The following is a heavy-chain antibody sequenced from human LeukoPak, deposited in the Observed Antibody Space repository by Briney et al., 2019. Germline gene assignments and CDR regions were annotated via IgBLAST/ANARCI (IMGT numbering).Heavy chain of an antibody. V-gene: IGHV4-39*01. CDR1: GGSISSRSYY. CDR3: GRMISANFYFYYGMDV. CDR2: IPYSGNA. J-gene: IGHJ6*02. D-gene: IGHD4/OR15-4a*01. Sequence: SEPLSLTCTVSGGSISSRSYYWCCIPQPPGQELVRIGTIPYSGNAYYSPSLKSRVTISVDTSKNQFSLKLSSVTAADTAVYYCGRMISANFYFYYGMDVWGQGTTVTVSS.